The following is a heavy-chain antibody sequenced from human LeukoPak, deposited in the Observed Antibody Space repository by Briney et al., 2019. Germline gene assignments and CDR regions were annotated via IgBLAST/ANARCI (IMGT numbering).Heavy chain of an antibody. CDR1: GGSFSGYY. Sequence: PSETLSLTCAVYGGSFSGYYWSWIRQPPGKGLEWIGEINHSGSTNYNPSPKSRVTISVDTSKNQFSLKLSSVTAADTAVYYCARAGITIFGVAYYYYYYGMDVWGQGTTVTVSS. J-gene: IGHJ6*02. CDR2: INHSGST. V-gene: IGHV4-34*01. CDR3: ARAGITIFGVAYYYYYYGMDV. D-gene: IGHD3-3*01.